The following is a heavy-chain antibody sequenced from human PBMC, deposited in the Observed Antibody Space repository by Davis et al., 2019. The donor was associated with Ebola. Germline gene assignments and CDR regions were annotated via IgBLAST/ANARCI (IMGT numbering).Heavy chain of an antibody. D-gene: IGHD1-26*01. CDR1: GGSISSGDYY. J-gene: IGHJ6*02. CDR2: IYYSGST. CDR3: ARLGATDYYYGMDV. Sequence: MPSETLSLTCTVSGGSISSGDYYWSWIRQPPGKGLEWIGYIYYSGSTYYNPSLKSRVTISLDTSKNQFSLKLSSVTAADTAVYYCARLGATDYYYGMDVWGQGTTVTVSS. V-gene: IGHV4-30-4*01.